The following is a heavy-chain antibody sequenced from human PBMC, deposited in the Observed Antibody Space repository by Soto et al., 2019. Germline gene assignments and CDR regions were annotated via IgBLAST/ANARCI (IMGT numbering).Heavy chain of an antibody. CDR3: ARFPEQWLVSFDY. J-gene: IGHJ4*02. CDR1: GGSISSSSYY. D-gene: IGHD6-19*01. V-gene: IGHV4-39*01. Sequence: QLQLQESGPGLVKPSETLSLTCTVSGGSISSSSYYWGWIRQPPGKGLEWIGRIYYNGSTYYNPSLKSRGTISVDTSKNQCSLKLSSVTAAATAVYYWARFPEQWLVSFDYWGQGTLVTVSS. CDR2: IYYNGST.